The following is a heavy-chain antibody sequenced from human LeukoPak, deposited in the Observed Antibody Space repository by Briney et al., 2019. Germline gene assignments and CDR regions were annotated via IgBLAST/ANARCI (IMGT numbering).Heavy chain of an antibody. Sequence: ASVKVSCKASGYTFTGYYMHWVRQAPGQGLEWMGWINPNSGGTNYAQKFQGRVTMTRDTSIGTAYMELSRLRSDDTAVYYCARAHNGWVWFDPWGQGALVTVSS. D-gene: IGHD6-19*01. J-gene: IGHJ5*02. V-gene: IGHV1-2*02. CDR3: ARAHNGWVWFDP. CDR1: GYTFTGYY. CDR2: INPNSGGT.